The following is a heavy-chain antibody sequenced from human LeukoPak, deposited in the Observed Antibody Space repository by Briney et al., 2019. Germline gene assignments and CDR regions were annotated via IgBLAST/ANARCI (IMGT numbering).Heavy chain of an antibody. CDR2: IRNKANSYST. D-gene: IGHD2/OR15-2a*01. CDR1: GFTFSDHY. J-gene: IGHJ5*02. Sequence: GGSLRLSCAASGFTFSDHYMDWVRQAPGGGLEWVGRIRNKANSYSTEYAASVKGRVTISRDDSENSLYLQVNSLRTEDTAVYYCARLLPYGPSMSWGQGTLVTASS. CDR3: ARLLPYGPSMS. V-gene: IGHV3-72*01.